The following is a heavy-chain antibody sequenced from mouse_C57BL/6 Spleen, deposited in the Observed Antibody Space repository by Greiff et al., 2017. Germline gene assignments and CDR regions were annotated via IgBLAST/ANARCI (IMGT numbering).Heavy chain of an antibody. J-gene: IGHJ1*03. D-gene: IGHD1-1*01. CDR2: IYPRSGNT. CDR1: GYTFTSYG. CDR3: ARRAGSSPWYFDV. V-gene: IGHV1-81*01. Sequence: VQLQQSGAELARPGASVKLSCKASGYTFTSYGISWVKQRTGQGLEWIGEIYPRSGNTYYNEKFKGKATLTADKSSSTAYMELRSLTSEDSAVYFCARRAGSSPWYFDVWGTGTTVTVSS.